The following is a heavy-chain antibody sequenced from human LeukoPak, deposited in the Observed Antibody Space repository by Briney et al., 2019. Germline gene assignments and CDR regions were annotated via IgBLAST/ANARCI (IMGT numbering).Heavy chain of an antibody. V-gene: IGHV4-61*01. CDR2: IYHSGST. J-gene: IGHJ2*01. Sequence: PSETLSLTCTVSGGSVSSGTYYWNWIRQPPGKGLEWIGYIYHSGSTNYNPSLKSRVTMSVDTSKNQFSLKLSSVTAADTAVYYCARDRFTDILTGYYYWYFDLWGRGTLVTVSS. CDR3: ARDRFTDILTGYYYWYFDL. CDR1: GGSVSSGTYY. D-gene: IGHD3-9*01.